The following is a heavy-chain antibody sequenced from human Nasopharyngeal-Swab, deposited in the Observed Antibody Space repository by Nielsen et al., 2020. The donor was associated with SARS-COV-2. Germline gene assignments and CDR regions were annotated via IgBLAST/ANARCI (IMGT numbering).Heavy chain of an antibody. D-gene: IGHD3-10*01. Sequence: GESLKISCAASGFTFSSYGMHWVRQAPGKGLEWVAVISYDGSNKYYADSVKGRFTISRDNSKNTLYLQMNSLRAEDTVVYYCARDPPLWFGELLLGLYYFDYWGQGTLVTVSS. V-gene: IGHV3-30*03. J-gene: IGHJ4*02. CDR2: ISYDGSNK. CDR3: ARDPPLWFGELLLGLYYFDY. CDR1: GFTFSSYG.